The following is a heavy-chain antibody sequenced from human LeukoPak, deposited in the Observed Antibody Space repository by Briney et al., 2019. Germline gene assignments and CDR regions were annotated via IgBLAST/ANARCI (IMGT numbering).Heavy chain of an antibody. CDR2: IHYSGST. V-gene: IGHV4-59*01. Sequence: SETLSLTCTVSGGSISIYYWNWIRQPPGKGLEWLGYIHYSGSTKYNPSLESRVTISLGTAKNQFSLRLSSLTAADTAVYYCARGEGQAVSAFDYWGQGMLVTVSS. D-gene: IGHD2-21*02. CDR3: ARGEGQAVSAFDY. J-gene: IGHJ4*02. CDR1: GGSISIYY.